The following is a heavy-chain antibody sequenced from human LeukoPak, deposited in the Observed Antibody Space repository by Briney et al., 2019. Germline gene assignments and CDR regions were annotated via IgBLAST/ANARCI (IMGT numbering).Heavy chain of an antibody. V-gene: IGHV5-51*01. Sequence: PGASLQISGKGSGYNFTTYWIGWGRQLPGKGVEWMGIIYPGDSDTRYSPSLQGQVTISVDTSIGTAYLQWSSLKASDTAIYYCARQNDFRLDYWGQGTLVTVSS. D-gene: IGHD3-3*01. CDR2: IYPGDSDT. CDR1: GYNFTTYW. J-gene: IGHJ4*02. CDR3: ARQNDFRLDY.